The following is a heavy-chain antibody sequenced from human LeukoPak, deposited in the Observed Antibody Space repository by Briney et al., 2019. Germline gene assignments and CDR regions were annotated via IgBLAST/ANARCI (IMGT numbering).Heavy chain of an antibody. CDR3: ARKAPMVEYASGWYDY. CDR1: GGSMSPFY. CDR2: IYYTENT. D-gene: IGHD6-19*01. V-gene: IGHV4-59*01. J-gene: IGHJ4*02. Sequence: SETLSLTCAVSGGSMSPFYWSWIRQPPGKGLEWIGYIYYTENTNYNPSLTSRVTISIDPSKNQFSLKLNSVTAADTAVYYCARKAPMVEYASGWYDYWGQGTLVTVSS.